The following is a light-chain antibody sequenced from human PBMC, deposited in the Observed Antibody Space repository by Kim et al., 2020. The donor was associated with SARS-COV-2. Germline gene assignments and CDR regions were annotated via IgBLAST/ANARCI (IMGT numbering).Light chain of an antibody. V-gene: IGKV3-20*01. J-gene: IGKJ1*01. CDR3: HQHGSLPRA. CDR1: QTISATY. CDR2: GAS. Sequence: SPGQRATLSCRDSQTISATYLAWYPQTRGQAPRLLIYGASTRATGIPDRVRGSGSGTDFTLAISGLESEDSAVYYCHQHGSLPRAFGKGTKVDIK.